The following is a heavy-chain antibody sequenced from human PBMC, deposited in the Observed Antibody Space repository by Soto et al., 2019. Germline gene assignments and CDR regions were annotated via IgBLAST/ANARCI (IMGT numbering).Heavy chain of an antibody. CDR2: INPNSGGT. J-gene: IGHJ4*02. V-gene: IGHV1-2*02. CDR3: ARGKEIAVAGGALDY. Sequence: QVQLVQSGAEVKKPGASVKVSCKASGYTFTGYYMHWVRQAPGQGLEWMGWINPNSGGTNYAQKFQGRGTMTRDTSISTAYMGLSRLRSDDTAVYYCARGKEIAVAGGALDYWGQGTLVTVSS. D-gene: IGHD6-19*01. CDR1: GYTFTGYY.